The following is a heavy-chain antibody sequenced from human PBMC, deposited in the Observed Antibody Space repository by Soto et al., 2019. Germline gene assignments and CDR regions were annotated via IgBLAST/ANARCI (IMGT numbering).Heavy chain of an antibody. CDR3: TTAAFCSGATCYSGHNWFDP. Sequence: ASVKVSCKVSGYTLTEVSIHWVRQAPGKVLEWMGGFDPENDETNYAQRFQGRFTMTEDSSTDTAFMELHSLRSDDTAVYYCTTAAFCSGATCYSGHNWFDPWGQGTLVTVSS. CDR2: FDPENDET. D-gene: IGHD2-15*01. V-gene: IGHV1-24*01. J-gene: IGHJ5*02. CDR1: GYTLTEVS.